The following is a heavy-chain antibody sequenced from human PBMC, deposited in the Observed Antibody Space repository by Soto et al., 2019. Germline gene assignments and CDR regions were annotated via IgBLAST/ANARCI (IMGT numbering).Heavy chain of an antibody. CDR3: ARVGEGYSSSWYADY. D-gene: IGHD6-13*01. CDR1: GGSISSSNW. CDR2: IYHSGST. J-gene: IGHJ4*02. V-gene: IGHV4-4*02. Sequence: QVQLQESGPGLVKPSGTLSLTCAVSGGSISSSNWWSWVRQPPGKGLEWIGEIYHSGSTNYNPSLKSRVTISVDKSKNQFSLKLSSVTATDTAVYYCARVGEGYSSSWYADYWGQGTLVTVSS.